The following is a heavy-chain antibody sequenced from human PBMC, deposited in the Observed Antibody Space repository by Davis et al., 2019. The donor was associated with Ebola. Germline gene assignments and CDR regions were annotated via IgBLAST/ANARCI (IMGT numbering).Heavy chain of an antibody. CDR3: ARDGGGRAHMDV. Sequence: SVKVSCKASGGTFSSYAISWVRQAPGQGLEWMGGIIPIFGTANYAQKFQGRVTITADESTSTAYVELSSLRSEDTAVYYCARDGGGRAHMDVWGKGTTVTVSS. CDR1: GGTFSSYA. J-gene: IGHJ6*03. V-gene: IGHV1-69*13. CDR2: IIPIFGTA. D-gene: IGHD1-26*01.